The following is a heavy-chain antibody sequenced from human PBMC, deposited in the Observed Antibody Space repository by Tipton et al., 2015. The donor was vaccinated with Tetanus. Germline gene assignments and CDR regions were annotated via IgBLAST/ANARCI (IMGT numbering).Heavy chain of an antibody. CDR3: ARDIAIVRARDWYFDV. Sequence: SLRLSCAASGFTFRSYGMHWVRQAPGKGLEWVALIWYDGSNKNYADSVKGRFTISRDNSKNTLYLQMNSLSAEDTAVYYCARDIAIVRARDWYFDVWGRVTLVTVSS. CDR2: IWYDGSNK. D-gene: IGHD2/OR15-2a*01. J-gene: IGHJ2*01. V-gene: IGHV3-33*01. CDR1: GFTFRSYG.